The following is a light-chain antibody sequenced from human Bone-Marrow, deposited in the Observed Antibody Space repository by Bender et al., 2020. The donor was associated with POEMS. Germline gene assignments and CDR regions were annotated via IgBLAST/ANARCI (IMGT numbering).Light chain of an antibody. CDR3: CSYAGSNTFV. J-gene: IGLJ1*01. V-gene: IGLV2-8*01. CDR2: EVF. CDR1: TSDAGGYDY. Sequence: QSALTQPPSASGSPGQSVTISCTGTTSDAGGYDYVPWYQQHPGKVPKLIIYEVFKRPSGVPDRFSGSKSGNTASLTVSGLQAEDEADYYCCSYAGSNTFVFGTGTKVTVL.